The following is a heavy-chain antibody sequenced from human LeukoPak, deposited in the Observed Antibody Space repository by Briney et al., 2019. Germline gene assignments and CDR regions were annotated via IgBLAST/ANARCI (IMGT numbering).Heavy chain of an antibody. CDR3: AKAIAGYSSGWYDY. CDR2: ISGSGVST. D-gene: IGHD6-19*01. J-gene: IGHJ4*02. V-gene: IGHV3-23*01. CDR1: GFTFSSHA. Sequence: GGSLRLSCAASGFTFSSHAMSWVRQAPGKGLEWVSAISGSGVSTYYADSAKGRFTISRDNSKSTLYLQMNSLRAEDTAVYYCAKAIAGYSSGWYDYWGQGTLVTVSS.